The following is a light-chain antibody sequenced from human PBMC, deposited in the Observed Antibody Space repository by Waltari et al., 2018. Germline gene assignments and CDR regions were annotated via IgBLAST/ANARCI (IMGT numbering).Light chain of an antibody. CDR1: QGISSA. CDR3: QQFNSYPRT. J-gene: IGKJ2*01. CDR2: DAS. Sequence: AIQLTQSPSSLSASVGDRVTITCRASQGISSALAWYQQNPGKAPKLLIYDASSLASGVPSRFSGSGSGTDFTLTISSLQPEDFATYYCQQFNSYPRTFGQGTKLEIK. V-gene: IGKV1-13*02.